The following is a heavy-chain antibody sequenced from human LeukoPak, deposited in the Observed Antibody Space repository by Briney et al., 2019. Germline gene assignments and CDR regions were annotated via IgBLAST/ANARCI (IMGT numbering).Heavy chain of an antibody. J-gene: IGHJ4*02. D-gene: IGHD3-16*01. V-gene: IGHV4-61*03. Sequence: PSETLSLTCTVSGASVSSNSYHWSWIRQAPGKGLEWIGHSGNSDYKPSLKSRITISTDTSNNHFSLNLVSVTAAGTAVYYCATYYVGVGGRGYWGPGTLVTVSS. CDR1: GASVSSNSYH. CDR2: HSGNS. CDR3: ATYYVGVGGRGY.